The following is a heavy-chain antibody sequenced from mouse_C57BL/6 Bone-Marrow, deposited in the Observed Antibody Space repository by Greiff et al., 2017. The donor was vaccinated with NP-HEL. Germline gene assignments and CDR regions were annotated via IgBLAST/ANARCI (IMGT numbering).Heavy chain of an antibody. Sequence: QVQLKESGPGLVQPSQSLSITCTVSGFSLTSYGVHWVRQPPGKGLEWLGVIWSGGSTDYNAAFISRLGICNDNSKSTAVFKMNSLQADDTAVHYCAKKGSGTNAMDYWGQGTSVTVSS. D-gene: IGHD1-3*01. V-gene: IGHV2-4*01. J-gene: IGHJ4*01. CDR2: IWSGGST. CDR3: AKKGSGTNAMDY. CDR1: GFSLTSYG.